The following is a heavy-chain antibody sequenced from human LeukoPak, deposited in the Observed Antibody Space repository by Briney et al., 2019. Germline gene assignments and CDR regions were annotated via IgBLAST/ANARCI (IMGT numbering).Heavy chain of an antibody. Sequence: SETLSLTRAVYGGSFSGYFWSWIRQPPGKGLEWIGEINHSGSTNYNPSLKSRVIISVDTSKTQFSLKLSSVTAADTAVYYCARHYYSDPFDYWGQGTLVTVSS. CDR2: INHSGST. V-gene: IGHV4-34*01. CDR1: GGSFSGYF. J-gene: IGHJ4*02. D-gene: IGHD4-17*01. CDR3: ARHYYSDPFDY.